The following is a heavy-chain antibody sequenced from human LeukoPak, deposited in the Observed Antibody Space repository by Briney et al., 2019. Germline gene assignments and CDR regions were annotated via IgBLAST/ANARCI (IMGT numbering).Heavy chain of an antibody. D-gene: IGHD1-1*01. CDR2: IKQDGSEK. V-gene: IGHV3-7*01. J-gene: IGHJ3*02. Sequence: GGSLRLSCAASGFTFSSYWMSWVRQAPGKGLEWVANIKQDGSEKYYVDSVKGRFTIPRDNAKNSLYLQMNSLRAEDTAVYYCARDLEPDAFDIWGEGTMVTVSS. CDR3: ARDLEPDAFDI. CDR1: GFTFSSYW.